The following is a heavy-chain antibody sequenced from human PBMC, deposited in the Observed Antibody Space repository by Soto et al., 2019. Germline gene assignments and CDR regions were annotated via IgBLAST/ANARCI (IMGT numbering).Heavy chain of an antibody. CDR3: ARGAYLNWFDP. J-gene: IGHJ5*02. V-gene: IGHV3-48*01. Sequence: GGSLRLSCAASGFTFSGYSMNWVRQAPGKGLEWVSYISSSSSTIYYADSVKGRFTISRDNAKNSLYLQMNSLRAEDTAVYYCARGAYLNWFDPWGQGTLVTVSS. CDR2: ISSSSSTI. CDR1: GFTFSGYS.